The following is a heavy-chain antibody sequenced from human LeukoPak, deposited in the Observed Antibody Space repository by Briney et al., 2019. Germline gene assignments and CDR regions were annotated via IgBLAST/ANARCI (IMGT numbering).Heavy chain of an antibody. D-gene: IGHD2-15*01. J-gene: IGHJ4*02. V-gene: IGHV4-39*01. CDR3: ARGRMVAATLWVG. CDR2: IYYSGST. CDR1: GGSIISSSYY. Sequence: SETLSLTCTVPGGSIISSSYYWGWIRQPPGKGLEWVGSIYYSGSTYYNPCLKSRVTISVDTSKNQFSLKLSSVTAADTAVYYCARGRMVAATLWVGWGLGTLVTVSS.